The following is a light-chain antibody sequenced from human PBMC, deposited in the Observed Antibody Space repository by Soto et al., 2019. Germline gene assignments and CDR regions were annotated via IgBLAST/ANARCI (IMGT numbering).Light chain of an antibody. CDR1: QRVNYY. J-gene: IGKJ3*01. CDR2: GAS. V-gene: IGKV3-15*01. CDR3: QKYDNCPLS. Sequence: ETGMTQAPATLSVSPGERATLSGRSRQRVNYYLAWYQQKSGQAPRLIIYGASTRATGIPARFSGSGSGPEFTLAFSLLQSEDCALYYCQKYDNCPLSFGPGTTVDI.